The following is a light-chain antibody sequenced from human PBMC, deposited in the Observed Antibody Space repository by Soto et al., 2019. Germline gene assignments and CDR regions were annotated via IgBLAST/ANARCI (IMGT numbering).Light chain of an antibody. J-gene: IGKJ4*01. CDR2: AAS. CDR1: QSISSY. CDR3: QQSYSTPLT. Sequence: DIQMTQSPSSLSASFGDRVTITWGASQSISSYLNWYQQKPGKAPKLLIYAASSLQSGVPSRFSGSGYGTDFNLTISSLQTEDFATYYCQQSYSTPLTFGGGTKVDIK. V-gene: IGKV1-39*01.